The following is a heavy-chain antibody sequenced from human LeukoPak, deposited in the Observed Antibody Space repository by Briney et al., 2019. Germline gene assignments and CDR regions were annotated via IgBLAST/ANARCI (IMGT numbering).Heavy chain of an antibody. V-gene: IGHV4-59*01. J-gene: IGHJ5*02. CDR3: ARDMNYYDSSGYYYWFDP. CDR2: IYYSGST. D-gene: IGHD3-22*01. CDR1: GCTISSYY. Sequence: SGTLSLTCTVSGCTISSYYWNWIRQPPGKGLEWIGYIYYSGSTTYNPSLKSRVTISVDTSKKQFSLKPSSVTAADRAVYYCARDMNYYDSSGYYYWFDPWGQGTLVPVSS.